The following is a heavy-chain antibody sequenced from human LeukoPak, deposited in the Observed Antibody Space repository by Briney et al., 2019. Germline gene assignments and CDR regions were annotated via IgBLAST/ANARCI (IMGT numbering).Heavy chain of an antibody. CDR3: ARDRVGSGWYFYYYYGMDV. D-gene: IGHD6-19*01. CDR1: GFTFSGYS. J-gene: IGHJ6*02. V-gene: IGHV3-30-3*01. Sequence: GGPLRLSCAASGFTFSGYSMHWVRQAPGKGLEWVAVISYDENNKYYADSVKGRFTISRDNSKNTLYLQMNSLRAEDTAVYYCARDRVGSGWYFYYYYGMDVWGQGTTVTVSS. CDR2: ISYDENNK.